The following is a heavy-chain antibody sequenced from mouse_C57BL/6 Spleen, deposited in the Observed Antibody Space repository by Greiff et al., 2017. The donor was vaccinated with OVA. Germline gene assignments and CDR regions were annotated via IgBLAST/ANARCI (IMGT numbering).Heavy chain of an antibody. CDR2: INPGSGGT. Sequence: QVHVKQSGAELVRPGTSVKVSCKASGYAFTNYLIEWVKQRPGQGLEWIGVINPGSGGTNYNEKFKGKATLTADKSSSTAYMQLSSLTSEDSAVYFCARSGGYEAWFAYWGQGTLVTVSA. V-gene: IGHV1-54*01. CDR3: ARSGGYEAWFAY. J-gene: IGHJ3*01. CDR1: GYAFTNYL. D-gene: IGHD2-2*01.